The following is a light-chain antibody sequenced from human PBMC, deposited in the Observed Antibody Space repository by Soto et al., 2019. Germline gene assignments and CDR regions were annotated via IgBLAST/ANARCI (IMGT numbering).Light chain of an antibody. Sequence: DIQMTQSPSTLSASVRDRVTITCRASQSIDSWLAWYQQKPGKAPNLLIYKTSNLESGVPSRFSGSGSGTEFSLTISSLQPDDFATYYCQQYKSFSLTFGGGTRVEVK. CDR2: KTS. CDR1: QSIDSW. V-gene: IGKV1-5*03. CDR3: QQYKSFSLT. J-gene: IGKJ4*01.